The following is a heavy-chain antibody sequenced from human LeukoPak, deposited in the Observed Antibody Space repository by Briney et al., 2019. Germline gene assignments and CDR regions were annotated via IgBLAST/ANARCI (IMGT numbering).Heavy chain of an antibody. D-gene: IGHD4-11*01. CDR3: VRDRDYSAGFPYYYMDV. J-gene: IGHJ6*03. V-gene: IGHV3-33*01. CDR2: IWDDGSSK. Sequence: GRSLRLSCAASGFTFSSFGMHWVRQAPGKGLEWVALIWDDGSSKNYADSVKGRFTISRDYSKNTLYLQTDSLRVDDTAVYYCVRDRDYSAGFPYYYMDVWGTGTTVTVSS. CDR1: GFTFSSFG.